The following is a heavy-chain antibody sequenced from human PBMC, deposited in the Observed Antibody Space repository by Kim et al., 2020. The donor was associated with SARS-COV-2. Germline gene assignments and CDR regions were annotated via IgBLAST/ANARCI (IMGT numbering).Heavy chain of an antibody. D-gene: IGHD6-13*01. CDR2: IYPGDSDT. CDR1: GYSFTSYW. Sequence: GESLKISCKGSGYSFTSYWIGWVRQMPGKGLEWMGIIYPGDSDTRYSPSFQGQVTISADKSISTAYLQWSSLKASDTAMYYCARFLPTSYSSSWYGSDYFDYWGQGTLVTVSS. V-gene: IGHV5-51*01. J-gene: IGHJ4*02. CDR3: ARFLPTSYSSSWYGSDYFDY.